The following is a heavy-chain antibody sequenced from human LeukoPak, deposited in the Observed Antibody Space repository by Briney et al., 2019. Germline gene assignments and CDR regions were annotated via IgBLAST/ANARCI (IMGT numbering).Heavy chain of an antibody. D-gene: IGHD3-16*01. Sequence: GGSLRLSCAAPGFSFSSNWMGWVRQAPGKGLEWVSYISSSSSTIYYADSVKGRFTISRDNAKNSLYLQMNSLRDEDTAVYYCAFGPYDPFDYWGQGTLVTVSS. CDR3: AFGPYDPFDY. CDR1: GFSFSSNW. CDR2: ISSSSSTI. J-gene: IGHJ4*02. V-gene: IGHV3-48*02.